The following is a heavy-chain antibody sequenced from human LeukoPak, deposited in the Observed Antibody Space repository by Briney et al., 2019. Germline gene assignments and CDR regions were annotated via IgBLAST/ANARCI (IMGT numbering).Heavy chain of an antibody. Sequence: ASVKVSCKVSGYTLTELSMHWVRQAPGQGLEWMGWISAYNGNTNYAQKLQGRVTMTTDTSTSTAYMELRSLRSDDTAVYYCARITYYYDSSGYYPFDYWGQGTLVTVSS. D-gene: IGHD3-22*01. V-gene: IGHV1-18*01. CDR1: GYTLTELS. J-gene: IGHJ4*02. CDR3: ARITYYYDSSGYYPFDY. CDR2: ISAYNGNT.